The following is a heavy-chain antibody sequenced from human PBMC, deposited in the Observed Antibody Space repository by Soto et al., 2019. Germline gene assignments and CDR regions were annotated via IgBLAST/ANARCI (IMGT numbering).Heavy chain of an antibody. V-gene: IGHV1-18*01. CDR1: GYTFTNYG. CDR2: INTYNANT. CDR3: ARGSSPVDFAY. J-gene: IGHJ4*02. D-gene: IGHD6-13*01. Sequence: QVQLVQAGAEVKKPGASVQISCKASGYTFTNYGINWVRQAPGQGLEWMGWINTYNANTNFAQRFQGRVTMTTEASTSTSYMELRSLRSDDTAVYYCARGSSPVDFAYWGQGTLVTVSS.